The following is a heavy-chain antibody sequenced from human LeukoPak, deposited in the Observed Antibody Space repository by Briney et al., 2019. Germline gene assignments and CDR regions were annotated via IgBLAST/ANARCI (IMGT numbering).Heavy chain of an antibody. Sequence: ASVKVSCKASGYTFTSYGISWARQAPGQGLEWMGWISAYNGNTNYAQKLQGRVTMTTDTSTSTAYMELRSLRSDDTAVYYCAREGYYGSGSRHYYYMDVWGKGTTVTVSS. CDR2: ISAYNGNT. J-gene: IGHJ6*03. CDR3: AREGYYGSGSRHYYYMDV. D-gene: IGHD3-10*01. CDR1: GYTFTSYG. V-gene: IGHV1-18*01.